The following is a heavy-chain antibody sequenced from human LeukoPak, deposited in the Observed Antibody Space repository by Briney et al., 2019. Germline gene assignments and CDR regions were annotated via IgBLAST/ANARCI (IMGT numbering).Heavy chain of an antibody. CDR3: ARGQRGYSYGPAAFDI. D-gene: IGHD5-18*01. CDR2: INHSGST. CDR1: GGSFSGYY. V-gene: IGHV4-34*01. J-gene: IGHJ3*02. Sequence: SETLSLTCAVYGGSFSGYYWRWIRQPPGKGLEWIGEINHSGSTNYNPSLKSRVTISVDTSKNQFSLKLSSVTAADTAVYYCARGQRGYSYGPAAFDIWGQGTMVTVSS.